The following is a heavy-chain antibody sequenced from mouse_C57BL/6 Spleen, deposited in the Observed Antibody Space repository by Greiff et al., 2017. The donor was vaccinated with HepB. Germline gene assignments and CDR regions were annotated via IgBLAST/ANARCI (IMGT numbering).Heavy chain of an antibody. CDR1: GYTFTSYW. CDR3: ARYGYYVDVDY. CDR2: IYPGSGST. D-gene: IGHD2-3*01. Sequence: VKLQQPGAELVKPGASVKMSCKASGYTFTSYWITWVKQRPGQGLEWIGDIYPGSGSTNYNEKFKSKATLTVDTSSSTAYMQLSSLTSEDSAVYYGARYGYYVDVDYWGQGTTLTVSS. V-gene: IGHV1-55*01. J-gene: IGHJ2*01.